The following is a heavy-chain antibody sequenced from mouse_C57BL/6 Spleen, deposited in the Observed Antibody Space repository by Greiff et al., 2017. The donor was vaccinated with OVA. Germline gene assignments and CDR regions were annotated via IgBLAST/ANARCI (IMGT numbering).Heavy chain of an antibody. D-gene: IGHD1-1*01. CDR1: GYTFTSSW. CDR2: IYPSDSET. V-gene: IGHV1-61*01. CDR3: AHGSSHYGYFDV. J-gene: IGHJ1*03. Sequence: QVQLQQPGAELVRPGSSVKLSCKASGYTFTSSWMDWVKQRPGQGLEWIGNIYPSDSETHYNQKFKDKATLTVDKSSSTAYMQLSSLTSEDSAVEYCAHGSSHYGYFDVWGTGTTVTVSA.